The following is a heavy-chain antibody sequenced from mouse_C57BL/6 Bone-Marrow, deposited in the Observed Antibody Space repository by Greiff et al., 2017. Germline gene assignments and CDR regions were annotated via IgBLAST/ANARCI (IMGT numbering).Heavy chain of an antibody. V-gene: IGHV5-16*01. J-gene: IGHJ4*01. CDR2: IIYDGSSN. CDR1: GYTFSDSY. Sequence: EVQLVESERGLVQPGSSMKLSCTASGYTFSDSYLTLVCQVPEKGLEWVANIIYDGSSNFYLDSLTSRFIISRDNAKNILYLQMSSLKSEDTATYYCARDKGLYARDYWGQGTSGTVSS. CDR3: ARDKGLYARDY. D-gene: IGHD3-3*01.